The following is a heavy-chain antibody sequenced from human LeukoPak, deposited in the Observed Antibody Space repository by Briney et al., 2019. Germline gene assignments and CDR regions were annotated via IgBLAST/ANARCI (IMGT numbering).Heavy chain of an antibody. CDR3: ARHVPAIVVVTAILGYHDY. D-gene: IGHD2-21*02. CDR2: ISSNGGST. V-gene: IGHV3-64*01. Sequence: GGSLRLSCAASGFTFSSYAMHWVRQAPGKGLEYVSAISSNGGSTYYANSVKGRFTISRDNSKNTLYLQMGSLRAEDMAVYYCARHVPAIVVVTAILGYHDYWGQGTLVTVSS. CDR1: GFTFSSYA. J-gene: IGHJ4*02.